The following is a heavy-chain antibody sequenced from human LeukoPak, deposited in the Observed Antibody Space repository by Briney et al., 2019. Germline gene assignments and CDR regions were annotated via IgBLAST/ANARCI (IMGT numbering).Heavy chain of an antibody. CDR2: IYYDGIT. J-gene: IGHJ6*02. CDR1: GGSLSDGDYH. CDR3: ARYSGLRAANYYGMDV. D-gene: IGHD3-10*01. V-gene: IGHV4-39*01. Sequence: SETLSLTCTVSGGSLSDGDYHWAWVRQPPGKGLQWIASIYYDGITYYNPSLKSRLTISVDTSKNQFSLKVTSVTAAGTAAFYCARYSGLRAANYYGMDVWGQGTTVTVSS.